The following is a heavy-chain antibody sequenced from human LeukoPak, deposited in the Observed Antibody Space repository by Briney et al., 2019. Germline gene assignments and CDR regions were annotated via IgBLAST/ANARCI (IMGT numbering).Heavy chain of an antibody. D-gene: IGHD2-21*02. CDR1: GFTFSNYW. V-gene: IGHV3-74*01. CDR2: INGDGSDT. Sequence: GGSLRLSCAASGFTFSNYWMHWVRQVPGKGPEWVSHINGDGSDTGYADSVKGRFTISRDNRKNTVYLQMNSLRAEDTAVYYCARDQLSYCGGDCPWGQGTLVTVSS. CDR3: ARDQLSYCGGDCP. J-gene: IGHJ5*02.